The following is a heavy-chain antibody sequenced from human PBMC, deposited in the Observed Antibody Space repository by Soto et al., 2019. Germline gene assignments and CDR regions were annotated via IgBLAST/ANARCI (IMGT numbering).Heavy chain of an antibody. CDR3: ARDYDILTGTTGGVYFDY. Sequence: ASVKVSCKASGYTFTSYAMHWVRQAPGQRLEWMGRINAGNGNTKYSQKFQGRVTITRDTSASTAYMELSSLRSEDTAVYYCARDYDILTGTTGGVYFDYWGQGTLVTVSS. D-gene: IGHD3-9*01. CDR1: GYTFTSYA. CDR2: INAGNGNT. J-gene: IGHJ4*02. V-gene: IGHV1-3*01.